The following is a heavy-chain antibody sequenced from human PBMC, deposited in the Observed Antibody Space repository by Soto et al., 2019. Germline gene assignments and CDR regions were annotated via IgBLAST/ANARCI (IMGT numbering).Heavy chain of an antibody. J-gene: IGHJ4*02. CDR2: MYYSGSS. V-gene: IGHV4-39*01. CDR1: GGSTSDKSYF. Sequence: SETLSLTCSVSGGSTSDKSYFWGGVRQSPGKGLEWIGSMYYSGSSYYTPSLKSRVAISVDTSRNQFSLKLRSVTAADTAVYFCARQRLLRLKPDFDIWGQGTLVTVSA. D-gene: IGHD2-21*02. CDR3: ARQRLLRLKPDFDI.